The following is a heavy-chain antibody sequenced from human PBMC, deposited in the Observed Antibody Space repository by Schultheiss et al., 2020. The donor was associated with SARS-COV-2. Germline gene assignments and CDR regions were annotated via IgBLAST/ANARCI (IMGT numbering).Heavy chain of an antibody. D-gene: IGHD4-17*01. V-gene: IGHV4-4*02. CDR2: VYQSGST. CDR1: DDSMSRSNW. J-gene: IGHJ4*02. CDR3: ARTPATTAKSMDH. Sequence: SETLSLTCVVSDDSMSRSNWWSWVRQPPGKGLEWIGQVYQSGSTNYNPSLKSRVTISVDTSKNQFSLKLSSVTAADTAVYYCARTPATTAKSMDHWGQGTLVTVSS.